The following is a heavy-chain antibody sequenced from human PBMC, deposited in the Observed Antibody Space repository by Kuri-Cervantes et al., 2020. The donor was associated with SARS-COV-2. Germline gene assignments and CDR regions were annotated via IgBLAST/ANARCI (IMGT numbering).Heavy chain of an antibody. CDR3: VRDGDHWNFDY. J-gene: IGHJ4*02. V-gene: IGHV3-74*01. CDR1: GFTFSGHW. Sequence: GESLKISFAASGFTFSGHWIHWVRQAPAQGLVWVSRINPDGSYKHNADSVKGRFTLSRDNAKNMLFLQMNSLSAEDTAVYYCVRDGDHWNFDYWGQGTLVTVSS. D-gene: IGHD1-1*01. CDR2: INPDGSYK.